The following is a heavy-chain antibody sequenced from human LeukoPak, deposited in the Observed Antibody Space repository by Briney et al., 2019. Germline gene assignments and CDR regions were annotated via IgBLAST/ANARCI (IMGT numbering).Heavy chain of an antibody. Sequence: SVKVSCKASGGTFSSYAISWVRQAPGQGLEGMGGIIPIFGTANYAQKLQGRVTNTADESTSIANMELSSLRSEDTAVYYCATGRSIVVVTAILTEYFQHWGQGTLVTVSS. D-gene: IGHD2-21*02. CDR2: IIPIFGTA. J-gene: IGHJ1*01. CDR3: ATGRSIVVVTAILTEYFQH. CDR1: GGTFSSYA. V-gene: IGHV1-69*13.